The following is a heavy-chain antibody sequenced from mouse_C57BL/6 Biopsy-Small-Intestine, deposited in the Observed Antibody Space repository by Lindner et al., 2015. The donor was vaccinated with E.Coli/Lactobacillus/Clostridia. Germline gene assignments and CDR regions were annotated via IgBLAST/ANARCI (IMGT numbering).Heavy chain of an antibody. V-gene: IGHV10-3*01. CDR2: IRSKSSYYAT. D-gene: IGHD2-5*01. Sequence: VQLQESGGGLVQPKGSLKLSCAASGFTFNTYAMHWVRQAPGKGLEWVARIRSKSSYYATFYADSVKDRFTISRDDSQSMLYLQMNNLKTEDTAMYYCVRVPIVSAMDYWGQGTSVTVSS. J-gene: IGHJ4*01. CDR3: VRVPIVSAMDY. CDR1: GFTFNTYA.